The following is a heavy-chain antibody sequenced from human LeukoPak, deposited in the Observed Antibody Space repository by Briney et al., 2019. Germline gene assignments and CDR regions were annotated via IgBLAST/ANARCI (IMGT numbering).Heavy chain of an antibody. CDR3: ARRGGSSSRIFDY. CDR2: IIPILGTA. Sequence: SVKVSCKASGGTFSSYAISWVRQAPGQGLEWMGGIIPILGTANYAQKFQGRVTITADESTSTAYVELSSLRSEDTAVYYCARRGGSSSRIFDYWGQGTLVTVSS. V-gene: IGHV1-69*13. D-gene: IGHD6-6*01. J-gene: IGHJ4*02. CDR1: GGTFSSYA.